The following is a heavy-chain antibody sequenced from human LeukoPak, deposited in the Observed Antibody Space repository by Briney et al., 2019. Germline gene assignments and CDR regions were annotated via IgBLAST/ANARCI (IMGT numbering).Heavy chain of an antibody. CDR3: ARADYGDYRAHFQH. V-gene: IGHV3-30-3*01. Sequence: GGSLRLSCAASGFTFSSYAMHWVRQAPGKGLEWVAVISYDGSNKYCADSVKGRFTISRDNSKNTLYLQMNSLRAEDTAVYYCARADYGDYRAHFQHWGQGTLVTVSS. CDR1: GFTFSSYA. J-gene: IGHJ1*01. CDR2: ISYDGSNK. D-gene: IGHD4-17*01.